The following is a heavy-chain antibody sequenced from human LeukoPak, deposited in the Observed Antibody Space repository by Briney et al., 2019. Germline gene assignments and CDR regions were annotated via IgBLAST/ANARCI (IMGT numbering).Heavy chain of an antibody. Sequence: PGESLRLSCAVSGLKFSDAWMNWVRQAPGKGLEWVGRIKSKGSGGTIDYAAPVKGRFTISRDDSKNTLYVQMNSLKTEDTAVYYCTWDSSGFYLLDSWGQGTLVTVSS. CDR3: TWDSSGFYLLDS. CDR2: IKSKGSGGTI. V-gene: IGHV3-15*07. J-gene: IGHJ4*02. D-gene: IGHD3-22*01. CDR1: GLKFSDAW.